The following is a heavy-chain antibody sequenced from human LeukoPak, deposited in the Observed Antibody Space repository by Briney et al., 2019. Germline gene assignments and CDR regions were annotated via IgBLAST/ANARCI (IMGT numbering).Heavy chain of an antibody. D-gene: IGHD2-21*02. V-gene: IGHV3-21*01. J-gene: IGHJ6*03. CDR2: ISRVSTYI. CDR3: AREGGDGDYYYYMDV. Sequence: GGSLRLSCSVSGFTFTDYSMSWVRQAPGKGLEWVSIISRVSTYIYYADSVKGRFTVSRDNAKSSLYLQMTSLRAEDTAVYFCAREGGDGDYYYYMDVWGKGTTVTVSS. CDR1: GFTFTDYS.